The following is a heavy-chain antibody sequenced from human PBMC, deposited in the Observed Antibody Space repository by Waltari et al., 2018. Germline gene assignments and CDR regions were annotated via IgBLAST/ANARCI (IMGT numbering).Heavy chain of an antibody. J-gene: IGHJ4*02. D-gene: IGHD5-18*01. V-gene: IGHV3-21*01. Sequence: EVQLVESGGGLVKPGGSLRLSCAASGFTFSSYSMNWVRQAPGKGLEWVSSISSSSCDIYYADSVKGRFTISRDNAKNSLYLQMNSLRAEDTAVYYCARDKSGGYDFDYWGQGTLVTVSS. CDR3: ARDKSGGYDFDY. CDR2: ISSSSCDI. CDR1: GFTFSSYS.